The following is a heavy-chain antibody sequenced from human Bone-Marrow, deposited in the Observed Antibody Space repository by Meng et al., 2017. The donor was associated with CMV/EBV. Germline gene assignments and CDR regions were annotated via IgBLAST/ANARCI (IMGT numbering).Heavy chain of an antibody. V-gene: IGHV1-8*01. CDR3: ARVRYHFWSGYYTARLLDY. CDR1: GYTFSSYD. Sequence: ASVKVSCKASGYTFSSYDINWVRQATGQGLEWMGWMNPNSGNTGYAQKFQGRVTMTRNTSISTAYMELSSLRSEDTAVYYCARVRYHFWSGYYTARLLDYWGQGTLVTVSS. CDR2: MNPNSGNT. D-gene: IGHD3-3*01. J-gene: IGHJ4*02.